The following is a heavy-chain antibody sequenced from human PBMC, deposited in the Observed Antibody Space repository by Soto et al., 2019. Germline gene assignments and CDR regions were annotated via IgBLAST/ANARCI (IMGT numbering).Heavy chain of an antibody. CDR1: GFSLSTSGMR. CDR2: IDWDDDK. J-gene: IGHJ4*02. D-gene: IGHD3-3*01. Sequence: SGPTLVNPTQTLTLTCTFSGFSLSTSGMRVSWIRQPPGKALEWLARIDWDDDKFYSTSLKTRLTISKDTSKNQVVLTMTNMDPVDTATYYCAHRYDFWTGYYFPSYFDYWGQGMLVTV. CDR3: AHRYDFWTGYYFPSYFDY. V-gene: IGHV2-70*04.